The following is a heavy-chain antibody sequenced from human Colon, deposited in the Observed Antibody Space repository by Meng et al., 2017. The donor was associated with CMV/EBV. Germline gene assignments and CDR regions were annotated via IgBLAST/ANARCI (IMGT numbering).Heavy chain of an antibody. CDR1: GLTISDRH. Sequence: GESLKISCAVSGLTISDRHMSWIRQAPGKGLEWIIYVTRDSMIYSADSVRGRFTISRDNAKNSMYLQLNSLRAEDTAVYYCVSGVTGRPESDSWGLGTTVTVSS. J-gene: IGHJ6*02. CDR2: VTRDSMI. V-gene: IGHV3-11*01. D-gene: IGHD2-21*02. CDR3: VSGVTGRPESDS.